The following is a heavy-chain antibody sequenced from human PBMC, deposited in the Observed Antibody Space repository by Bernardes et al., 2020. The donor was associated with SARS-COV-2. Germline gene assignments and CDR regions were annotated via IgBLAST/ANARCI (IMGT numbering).Heavy chain of an antibody. CDR1: GGSLSSHY. CDR2: INHAGNT. Sequence: SETLYLTCAVYGGSLSSHYWNWIRQPPGKGLEWIGEINHAGNTNYNPSLKSRVTISVDTSKNQFSLKLSSVTAADTAVYYCARASPSYRGYDSPWGQGTLVTVSS. D-gene: IGHD5-12*01. J-gene: IGHJ5*02. V-gene: IGHV4-34*01. CDR3: ARASPSYRGYDSP.